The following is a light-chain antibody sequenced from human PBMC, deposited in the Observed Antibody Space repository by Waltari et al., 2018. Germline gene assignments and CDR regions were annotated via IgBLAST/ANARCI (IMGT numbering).Light chain of an antibody. V-gene: IGKV3-15*01. Sequence: EIVMTQSPATLSVSPGERATLSCRASQSIRSNLAWYQHKLGQTPRLLIYDASTWDTGTPARFSGGGSGTEFTLTISSLQAEDFAIYYCLRYTVWPPAITFGQGTRLEIK. CDR2: DAS. CDR3: LRYTVWPPAIT. J-gene: IGKJ5*01. CDR1: QSIRSN.